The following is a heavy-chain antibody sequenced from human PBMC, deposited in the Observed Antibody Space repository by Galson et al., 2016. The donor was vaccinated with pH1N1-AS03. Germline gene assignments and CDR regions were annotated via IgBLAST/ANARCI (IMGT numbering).Heavy chain of an antibody. J-gene: IGHJ6*02. CDR1: DDSISSSSYY. V-gene: IGHV4-39*07. Sequence: LSLTCTVSDDSISSSSYYWAWVRQPPGKGLEWIGSISSSGTTHHKPSLRSRVTILIATSKRQVSLKLTSVTAADTAIYFCARDEEVVVAATPLRSKRTFHYGMDGWGHGTTVTVS. D-gene: IGHD2-15*01. CDR2: ISSSGTT. CDR3: ARDEEVVVAATPLRSKRTFHYGMDG.